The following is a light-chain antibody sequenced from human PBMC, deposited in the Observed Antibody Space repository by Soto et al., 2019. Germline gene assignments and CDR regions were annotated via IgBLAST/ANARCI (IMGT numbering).Light chain of an antibody. CDR3: QQYDHWPT. J-gene: IGKJ2*01. V-gene: IGKV3-15*01. CDR1: QSGGTN. CDR2: GAS. Sequence: EVVMTQSPATLSVSPGDRVTLSCRASQSGGTNLVWYQQKLGQAPRVLIYGASTRATGSPARFSGSGSGTEFTLTTTSLQSEDCALYHGQQYDHWPTFGQGTKLDI.